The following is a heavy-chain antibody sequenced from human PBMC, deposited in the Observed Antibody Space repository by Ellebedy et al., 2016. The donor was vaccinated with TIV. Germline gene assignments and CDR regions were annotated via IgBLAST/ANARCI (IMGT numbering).Heavy chain of an antibody. D-gene: IGHD6-19*01. V-gene: IGHV4-39*01. CDR3: ARHPIAVAGSADY. CDR2: IYYSGST. J-gene: IGHJ4*02. CDR1: GGSISSSSYY. Sequence: SETLSLXXTVSGGSISSSSYYWGWIRQPPGKGLEWIGSIYYSGSTYYNPSLKSRVTISVDTSKNQFSLKLSSVTAADTAVYYCARHPIAVAGSADYWGQGTLVTVSS.